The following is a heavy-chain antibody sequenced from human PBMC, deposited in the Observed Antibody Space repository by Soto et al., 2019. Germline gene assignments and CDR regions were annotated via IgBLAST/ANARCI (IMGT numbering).Heavy chain of an antibody. CDR3: ARERSAAGTGWFDP. V-gene: IGHV1-8*01. Sequence: QVQLVQSGAEVKKPGASVKVSCKASGYTFTSYDINWVRQATGQGLEWMGWMNPNSGDTGNAQKFQGRVTMTRNTSISTAYMELSSLRSEDTAVYYCARERSAAGTGWFDPWGQGTLVPVSS. CDR2: MNPNSGDT. J-gene: IGHJ5*02. CDR1: GYTFTSYD. D-gene: IGHD6-13*01.